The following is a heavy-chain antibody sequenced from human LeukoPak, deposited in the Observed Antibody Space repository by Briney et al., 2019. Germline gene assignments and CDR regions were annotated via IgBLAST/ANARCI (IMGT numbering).Heavy chain of an antibody. V-gene: IGHV3-23*01. CDR3: AKDRGRRITIFGVVIIFGYFDY. J-gene: IGHJ4*02. CDR2: FSGSGGNT. CDR1: GFTFSSYA. D-gene: IGHD3-3*01. Sequence: GGSLRLSCAASGFTFSSYAMNWVRQAPGKGLEWVSAFSGSGGNTYYADSVKGRFTISRDNSKNTLYLQMNSLRAEDTAVYYCAKDRGRRITIFGVVIIFGYFDYWGQGTLVTVSS.